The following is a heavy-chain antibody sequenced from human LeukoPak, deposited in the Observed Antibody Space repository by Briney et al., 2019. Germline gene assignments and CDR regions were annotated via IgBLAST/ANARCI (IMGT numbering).Heavy chain of an antibody. D-gene: IGHD5-18*01. CDR2: IYYSGST. CDR1: GGSISSYY. Sequence: PSETLSLTCAVSGGSISSYYWSWIRQPPGKGLEWSGYIYYSGSTNYNPSLKSRVTISVDTSKNQFSLKLSSVTAADTAVYYCARIRYSYGVPYFDYWGQGTLVAGSS. V-gene: IGHV4-59*01. CDR3: ARIRYSYGVPYFDY. J-gene: IGHJ4*02.